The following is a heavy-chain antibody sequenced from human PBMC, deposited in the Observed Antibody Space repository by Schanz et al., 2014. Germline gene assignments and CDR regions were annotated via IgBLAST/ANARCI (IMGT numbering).Heavy chain of an antibody. J-gene: IGHJ4*02. Sequence: LQLQESGSGLMKPSQTLSLTCAVSGGSISSGGYSWNWIRQSPGKGLEWIGYIYYSGNTYYNPSLKSRVTISVAMSKNQFSLRLDSVTAADTAVYYCALREKPYGPFASWGQGALVTVSS. CDR1: GGSISSGGYS. D-gene: IGHD3-10*01. CDR2: IYYSGNT. CDR3: ALREKPYGPFAS. V-gene: IGHV4-30-2*06.